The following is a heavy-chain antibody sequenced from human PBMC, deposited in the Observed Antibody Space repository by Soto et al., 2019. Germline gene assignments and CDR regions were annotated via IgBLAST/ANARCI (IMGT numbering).Heavy chain of an antibody. D-gene: IGHD3-22*01. Sequence: SETISLTCTVSGGTISSGGYYLSWIRQHPGKGLGWIGYIYYSGSTYYNPSLKIRVTISVDTSKNQFSLKLSSVPAADTAVYYCAREGDYEDEYYYYGMDVWGQGTTVTVSS. V-gene: IGHV4-31*03. CDR3: AREGDYEDEYYYYGMDV. J-gene: IGHJ6*02. CDR1: GGTISSGGYY. CDR2: IYYSGST.